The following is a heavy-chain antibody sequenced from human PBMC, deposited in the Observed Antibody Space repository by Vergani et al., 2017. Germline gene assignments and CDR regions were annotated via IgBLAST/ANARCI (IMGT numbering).Heavy chain of an antibody. V-gene: IGHV3-33*01. CDR2: ICYYGSNK. Sequence: QVQLVESEGGVVQPGRSLTLSCVASGFTFSSHGMHWVRQAPGKGLEWVAVICYYGSNKYYGDSVKGRFTISRDNSKNTLYLQMNSLRVEDTAVYYCARWGNEKRLDSWGQGTLVTVSS. J-gene: IGHJ5*01. CDR3: ARWGNEKRLDS. CDR1: GFTFSSHG. D-gene: IGHD1-1*01.